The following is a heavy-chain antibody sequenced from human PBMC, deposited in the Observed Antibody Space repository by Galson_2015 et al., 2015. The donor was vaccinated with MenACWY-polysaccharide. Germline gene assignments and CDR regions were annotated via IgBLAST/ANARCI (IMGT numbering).Heavy chain of an antibody. D-gene: IGHD6-19*01. Sequence: SLRLSCAASAFTVGSNHMSWVRQAPGKGLEWVSVIYSGGSTYYADSVKGRFTISRDNSKNTLYLQMNSLRAEDTALYYCARLAVDNYFDYWGQGTLVAVSS. CDR1: AFTVGSNH. J-gene: IGHJ4*02. V-gene: IGHV3-66*01. CDR3: ARLAVDNYFDY. CDR2: IYSGGST.